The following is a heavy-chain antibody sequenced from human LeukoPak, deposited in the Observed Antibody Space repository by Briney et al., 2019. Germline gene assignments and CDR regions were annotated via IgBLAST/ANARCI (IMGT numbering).Heavy chain of an antibody. CDR2: IYYSGST. D-gene: IGHD3-16*01. J-gene: IGHJ3*02. CDR3: ARGGPEAFDI. Sequence: SETLSLTCAVSGGSISSYYWSWIRQPPGKGLEWIGYIYYSGSTNYNPSLKSRVTISVDTSKDQFSLKLSSVTAADTAVYYCARGGPEAFDIWGQGTMVTVSS. V-gene: IGHV4-59*08. CDR1: GGSISSYY.